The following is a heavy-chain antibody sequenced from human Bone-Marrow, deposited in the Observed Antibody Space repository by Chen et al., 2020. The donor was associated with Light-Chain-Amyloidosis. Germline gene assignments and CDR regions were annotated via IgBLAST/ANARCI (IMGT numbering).Heavy chain of an antibody. CDR3: ARGGSWFDP. CDR2: INHSGST. V-gene: IGHV4-39*07. Sequence: QLQLQESGPGLVKPSETLSLTCSVSGGSISTSHYYWSWIRQPPGKGLEWIGEINHSGSTNYNPSLKSRVTISVDTSKNQFSLKLSSVTAADTAVYYCARGGSWFDPWGQGTLVTVSS. J-gene: IGHJ5*02. D-gene: IGHD6-25*01. CDR1: GGSISTSHYY.